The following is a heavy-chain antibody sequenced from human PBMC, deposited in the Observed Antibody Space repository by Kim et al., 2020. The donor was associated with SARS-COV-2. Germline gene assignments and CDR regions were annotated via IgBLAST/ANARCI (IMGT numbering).Heavy chain of an antibody. Sequence: IYYADSVKGRFTISRDNAKNSLYLQMNSLRAEDTAVYYCARDSGSYPFDYWGQGTLVTVSS. D-gene: IGHD1-26*01. J-gene: IGHJ4*02. CDR2: I. V-gene: IGHV3-48*04. CDR3: ARDSGSYPFDY.